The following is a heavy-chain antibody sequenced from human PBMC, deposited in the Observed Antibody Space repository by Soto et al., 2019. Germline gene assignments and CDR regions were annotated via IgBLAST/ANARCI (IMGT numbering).Heavy chain of an antibody. CDR1: GGSISSYY. Sequence: SETLSLTCTVSGGSISSYYWSWIRQPPGKGLEWIGYIYDSGSPYYNPSLKTRVTISADTSKNQISLKLTSATAADTAVYFCARGVGSSPPRYWGRGTLVTVSS. J-gene: IGHJ4*02. V-gene: IGHV4-59*01. CDR2: IYDSGSP. CDR3: ARGVGSSPPRY. D-gene: IGHD3-9*01.